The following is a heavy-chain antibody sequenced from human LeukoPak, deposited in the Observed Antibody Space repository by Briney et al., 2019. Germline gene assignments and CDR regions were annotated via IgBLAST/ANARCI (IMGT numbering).Heavy chain of an antibody. CDR2: IYYSGST. D-gene: IGHD3-16*01. CDR3: ARDLWPDRLADAFDI. V-gene: IGHV4-39*07. CDR1: GGSISSSSYY. Sequence: PSETLSLTCTVSGGSISSSSYYWGWLRQPPGKGLEWIVSIYYSGSTYYNPSLKSRVTISVDTSKNQFSLKLSSVTAADTAVYYCARDLWPDRLADAFDIWGQGTMVTVSS. J-gene: IGHJ3*02.